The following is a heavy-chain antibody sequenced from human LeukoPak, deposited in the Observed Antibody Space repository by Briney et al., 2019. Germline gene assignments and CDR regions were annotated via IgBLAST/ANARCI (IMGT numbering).Heavy chain of an antibody. Sequence: PGGSLRLSCAASGFTFSSYAMTWVRQAPGKGLGWVSAISGSADNTYYADSVKGRFTISRDNSKNTLYLQMNSLRAEDTAVYYCAKNLRGMATIGGDYWGQGTLVTVSS. CDR2: ISGSADNT. CDR1: GFTFSSYA. D-gene: IGHD5-24*01. CDR3: AKNLRGMATIGGDY. V-gene: IGHV3-23*01. J-gene: IGHJ4*02.